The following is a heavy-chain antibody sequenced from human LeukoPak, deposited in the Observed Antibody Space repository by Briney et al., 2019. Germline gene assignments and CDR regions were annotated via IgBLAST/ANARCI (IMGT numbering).Heavy chain of an antibody. CDR3: ARDTLGSGPAPYGMDV. Sequence: SVKVSCKASGGTFSSYAISWVRQAPGQGLEWMGGITSIFGTANYAQKFQGRVTITADESTSTAYMELSSLRSEDTAVYYCARDTLGSGPAPYGMDVWGQGTTVTVSS. V-gene: IGHV1-69*13. D-gene: IGHD3-10*01. J-gene: IGHJ6*02. CDR2: ITSIFGTA. CDR1: GGTFSSYA.